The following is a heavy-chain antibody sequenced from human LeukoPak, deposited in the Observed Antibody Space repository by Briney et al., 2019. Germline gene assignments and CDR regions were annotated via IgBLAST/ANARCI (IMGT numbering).Heavy chain of an antibody. Sequence: GGSLRPSCAASGFTVSSNYMSWVRQAPGKGLEWVSVIYSGGSTYYADSVKGRFTISRHNSKNTLYLQMNSLRAEDTAVYYCARGGSEGYYDFWSGPNWFDPWGQGTLVTVSS. CDR1: GFTVSSNY. V-gene: IGHV3-53*04. D-gene: IGHD3-3*01. CDR3: ARGGSEGYYDFWSGPNWFDP. CDR2: IYSGGST. J-gene: IGHJ5*02.